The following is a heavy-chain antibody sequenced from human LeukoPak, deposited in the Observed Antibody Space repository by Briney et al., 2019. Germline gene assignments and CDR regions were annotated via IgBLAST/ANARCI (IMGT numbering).Heavy chain of an antibody. D-gene: IGHD4-17*01. CDR2: INPNIGAT. CDR3: ARDRPGDYGDYRFFDY. Sequence: GASVKVSCKPSGYTFTGYYLHWVRQAPGQALEWMGWINPNIGATMYAQKFQGRVTMTRDTSISTAYMELSRLRSDDTAVYYCARDRPGDYGDYRFFDYWGQGTLVTVSS. V-gene: IGHV1-2*02. J-gene: IGHJ4*02. CDR1: GYTFTGYY.